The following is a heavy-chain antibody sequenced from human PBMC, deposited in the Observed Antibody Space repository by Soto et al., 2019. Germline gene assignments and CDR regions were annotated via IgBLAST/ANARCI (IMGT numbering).Heavy chain of an antibody. CDR1: GYSFTNYG. J-gene: IGHJ4*01. CDR3: ARSCSGGSCHSAY. CDR2: ISPFTGDT. D-gene: IGHD2-15*01. V-gene: IGHV1-18*04. Sequence: ASVKVSCKTSGYSFTNYGSNWVRQAPGQGLEWMGWISPFTGDTHYTQSLQGRITVTTDTSTNTAYMELRSLRSADTAVYYCARSCSGGSCHSAYWGHGTLVTPSP.